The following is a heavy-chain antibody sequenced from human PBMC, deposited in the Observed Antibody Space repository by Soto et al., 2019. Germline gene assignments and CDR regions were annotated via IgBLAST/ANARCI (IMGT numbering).Heavy chain of an antibody. J-gene: IGHJ3*02. CDR1: GFTFSSYA. CDR2: ISGSGGST. D-gene: IGHD1-26*01. CDR3: AKVGFEWELLTTAFDI. Sequence: EVQLLESGGGLVQPGGSLRLSCAASGFTFSSYAMSWVRQAPGKGLEWVSAISGSGGSTYYADSVKGRFTISRDNSKNPLYLQMNSLRAEDTAVYYCAKVGFEWELLTTAFDIWGQGTMVTVSS. V-gene: IGHV3-23*01.